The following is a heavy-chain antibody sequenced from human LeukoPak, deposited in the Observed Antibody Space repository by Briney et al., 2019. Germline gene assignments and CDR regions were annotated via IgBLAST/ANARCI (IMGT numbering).Heavy chain of an antibody. D-gene: IGHD2-15*01. CDR2: INTNTGNP. V-gene: IGHV7-4-1*02. CDR1: GYTFTSYD. CDR3: ARGRRCSGGSCYDDY. Sequence: ASVKVSCKASGYTFTSYDINWVRQAPGQGLEWMGWINTNTGNPTYAQGFTGRFVFSLDTSVSTAYLQISSLKAEDTAVYYCARGRRCSGGSCYDDYWGQGTLVTVSS. J-gene: IGHJ4*02.